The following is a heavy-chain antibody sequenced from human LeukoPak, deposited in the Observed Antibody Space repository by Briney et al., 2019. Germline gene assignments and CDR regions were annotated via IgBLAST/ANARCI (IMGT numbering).Heavy chain of an antibody. J-gene: IGHJ6*02. D-gene: IGHD6-19*01. V-gene: IGHV1-18*01. CDR2: ISAYNGNT. CDR1: GYTFTSYG. Sequence: ASVKVSCKASGYTFTSYGISWVRQAPGQGLEWMGWISAYNGNTNYAQKLQGRVTMTTDTSTSTAYMELRSLRSDDTAVYYCASVLEYSSGWYAAVMTKAVGGQEPTVTVSS. CDR3: ASVLEYSSGWYAAVMTKAV.